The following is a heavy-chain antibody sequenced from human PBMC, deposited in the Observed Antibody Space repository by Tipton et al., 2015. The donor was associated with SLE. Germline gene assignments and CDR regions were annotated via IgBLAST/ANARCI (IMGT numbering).Heavy chain of an antibody. J-gene: IGHJ3*02. CDR1: GDSISSSGFY. Sequence: TLSLTCTVSGDSISSSGFYWAWIRQPPGKGLEWVGTIYSSGSTYYNPSLKSRVIISLDTSRNHFSLKLSSVTAADTAVYYCARGGPWGSPDAFDIWGQGTMVTVSS. V-gene: IGHV4-39*07. D-gene: IGHD3-16*01. CDR3: ARGGPWGSPDAFDI. CDR2: IYSSGST.